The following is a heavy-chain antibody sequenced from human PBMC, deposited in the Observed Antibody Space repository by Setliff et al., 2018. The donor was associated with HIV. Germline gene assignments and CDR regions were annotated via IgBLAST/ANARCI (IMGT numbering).Heavy chain of an antibody. J-gene: IGHJ4*02. V-gene: IGHV1-69*13. CDR3: TTDILYGDYVEINDY. CDR1: GYTFTSYG. Sequence: ASVKVSCKASGYTFTSYGFNWVRQAPGQGPEWMGGIIPMFGTANYAQKFQGRVTITADESTSTVYMELSSLRSEDTAVYYCTTDILYGDYVEINDYWGQGTLVTVSS. CDR2: IIPMFGTA. D-gene: IGHD4-17*01.